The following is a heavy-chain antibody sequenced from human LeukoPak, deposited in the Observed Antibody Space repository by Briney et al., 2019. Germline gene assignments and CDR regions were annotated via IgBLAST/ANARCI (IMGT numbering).Heavy chain of an antibody. CDR3: ARRANNYGSGYFDY. J-gene: IGHJ4*02. CDR2: VYYSGNT. Sequence: SETLSLTCTVSGVSISSSYWSWIRQPPGKGLEWIGYVYYSGNTNYNPSLKSRVTISIDTSKNQFSLRLNSVTAADTAVYYCARRANNYGSGYFDYWGQGTLVTVSS. V-gene: IGHV4-59*08. CDR1: GVSISSSY. D-gene: IGHD3-10*01.